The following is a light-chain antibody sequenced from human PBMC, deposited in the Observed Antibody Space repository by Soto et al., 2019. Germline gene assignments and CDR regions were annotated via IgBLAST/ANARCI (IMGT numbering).Light chain of an antibody. V-gene: IGLV1-51*01. CDR3: EAWDSSLSAGV. CDR1: RSNIGNNY. J-gene: IGLJ3*02. CDR2: DND. Sequence: QSVLTQPPSVSAAPGQKVTVSCSGSRSNIGNNYVSWYRHLPGTAPKLLIYDNDKRPSGIPDRFSASKSGTSATLGITGLQTGDEADYYCEAWDSSLSAGVFGGGTKVTVL.